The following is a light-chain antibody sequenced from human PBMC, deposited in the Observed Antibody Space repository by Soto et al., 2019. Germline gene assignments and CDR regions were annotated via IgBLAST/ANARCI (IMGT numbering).Light chain of an antibody. CDR1: QGISSY. Sequence: VIWMTQSPSLLSASTGDRVTISCRMSQGISSYLAWYQQKPGRAPKLLIYAASSLQTGVPSRFSGSGAGTDFTLTISSLQPEDFATYSCLQNHNYPWTFGQGTKVDIK. V-gene: IGKV1D-8*03. J-gene: IGKJ1*01. CDR3: LQNHNYPWT. CDR2: AAS.